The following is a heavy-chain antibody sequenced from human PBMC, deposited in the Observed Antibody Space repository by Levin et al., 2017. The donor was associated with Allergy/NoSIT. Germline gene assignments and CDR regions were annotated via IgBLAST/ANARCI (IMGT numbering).Heavy chain of an antibody. Sequence: SETLSLTCTVSGGSISSSSYYWGWIRQPPGKGLEWIGSIYYSGSTYYNPSLKSRVTISVDTSKNQFSLKLSSVTAADTAVYYCARLGGAGIGYYYGMDVWGQGTTVTVSS. CDR3: ARLGGAGIGYYYGMDV. J-gene: IGHJ6*02. D-gene: IGHD1-26*01. CDR1: GGSISSSSYY. V-gene: IGHV4-39*01. CDR2: IYYSGST.